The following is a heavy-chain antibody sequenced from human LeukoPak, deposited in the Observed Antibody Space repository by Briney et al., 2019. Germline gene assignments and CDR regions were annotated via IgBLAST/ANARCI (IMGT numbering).Heavy chain of an antibody. CDR2: ISGSGGST. D-gene: IGHD2-2*01. J-gene: IGHJ4*02. CDR1: GFTFSSYA. V-gene: IGHV3-23*01. CDR3: AKDPDDIVVVRAFDY. Sequence: GGSLRLSCAASGFTFSSYAMSWVRQAPRKGLEWVSAISGSGGSTYYADSVKGRFTISRDNSKNTLYLQMNSLRAEDTAVYYCAKDPDDIVVVRAFDYWGQGTLVTVSS.